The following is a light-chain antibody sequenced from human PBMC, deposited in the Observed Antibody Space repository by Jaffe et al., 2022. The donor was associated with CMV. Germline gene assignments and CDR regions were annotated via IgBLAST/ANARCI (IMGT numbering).Light chain of an antibody. Sequence: QSALTQPASVSGSPGQSITISCTGTSSDVGIFNLVSWYQQRPGKAPKLIIYEVTKRPSGVSSHFSGSKSGNTASLTISGLQAEDEANYYCCSYAGSTPYVVFGGGTKLTVL. CDR1: SSDVGIFNL. CDR2: EVT. J-gene: IGLJ2*01. CDR3: CSYAGSTPYVV. V-gene: IGLV2-23*02.